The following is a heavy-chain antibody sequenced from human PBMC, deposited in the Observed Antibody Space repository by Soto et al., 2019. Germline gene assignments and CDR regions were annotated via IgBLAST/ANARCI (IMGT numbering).Heavy chain of an antibody. D-gene: IGHD3-22*01. V-gene: IGHV4-31*03. CDR1: GGSISSGGYY. CDR2: IYYSGST. J-gene: IGHJ5*02. CDR3: ARVVRVVIARFDP. Sequence: PSETLSLTCTVSGGSISSGGYYWSWIRQHPGKGLEWIGYIYYSGSTYYNPSLKSRVTISVDTSKNQFSLKLSSVTAADTAVYYCARVVRVVIARFDPWGQGTLVTVSS.